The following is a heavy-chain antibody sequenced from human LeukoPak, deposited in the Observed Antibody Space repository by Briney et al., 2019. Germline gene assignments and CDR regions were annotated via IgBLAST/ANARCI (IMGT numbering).Heavy chain of an antibody. Sequence: RPSETLSLTCTVSGGSISSGSYYWSWIRQPAGKGLEWIGRIYSSGSTNYNPSLKRRVTISLDTSKKQFSLKLSSVTAADTAVYYCAKWTEGGAFDSWGQGTMLIVSS. J-gene: IGHJ3*01. CDR3: AKWTEGGAFDS. V-gene: IGHV4-61*02. D-gene: IGHD1-26*01. CDR2: IYSSGST. CDR1: GGSISSGSYY.